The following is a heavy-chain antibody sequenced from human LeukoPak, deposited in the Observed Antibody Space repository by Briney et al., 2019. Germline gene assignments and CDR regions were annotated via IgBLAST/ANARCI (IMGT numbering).Heavy chain of an antibody. V-gene: IGHV3-48*03. CDR1: GFTFSSYE. CDR3: ASHQYYYDSSGYYDRLFDY. Sequence: PGGSLRLSCAASGFTFSSYEMNWVRQAPGKGLEWVSYISSRATTIYYADSVKDRFTISRDNAKNSLYLQMNSLRAEDTAVYYCASHQYYYDSSGYYDRLFDYWGQGTLVTVSS. D-gene: IGHD3-22*01. CDR2: ISSRATTI. J-gene: IGHJ4*02.